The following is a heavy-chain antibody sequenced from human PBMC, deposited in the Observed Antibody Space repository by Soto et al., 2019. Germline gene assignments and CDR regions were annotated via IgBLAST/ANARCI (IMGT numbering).Heavy chain of an antibody. J-gene: IGHJ4*02. V-gene: IGHV1-18*01. D-gene: IGHD6-19*01. CDR3: HSGAVAGHFDY. Sequence: ASVKVSCNASGYTFTSYGISWVRQAPGQGLEWMGWISAYNGNTNYAQKLQGRVTMTTDTSTSTAYMELRSLRSDDTAVYYCHSGAVAGHFDYWGQGTLVTVSS. CDR2: ISAYNGNT. CDR1: GYTFTSYG.